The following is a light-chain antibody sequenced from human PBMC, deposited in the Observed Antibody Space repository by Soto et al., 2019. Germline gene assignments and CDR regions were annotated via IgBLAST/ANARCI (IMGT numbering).Light chain of an antibody. CDR3: NSYTTISTYV. CDR2: DVT. Sequence: QSARTQPASVSGSPGQSITISCTGTSSDIGAYNRVSWYQQHPGKAPKLVIYDVTNRPSGVSNRFSGSKSGNAASLTISGLQAEDEADYYCNSYTTISTYVFGTGTKVTVL. V-gene: IGLV2-14*01. J-gene: IGLJ1*01. CDR1: SSDIGAYNR.